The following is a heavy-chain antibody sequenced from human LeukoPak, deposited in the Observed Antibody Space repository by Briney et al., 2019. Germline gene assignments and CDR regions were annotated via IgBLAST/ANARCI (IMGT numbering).Heavy chain of an antibody. CDR2: IIPIFGTA. J-gene: IGHJ6*03. CDR3: ARDVYSYGPRGYYYYYMDV. V-gene: IGHV1-69*01. D-gene: IGHD5-18*01. Sequence: SVKVSCKASGGTFSSCAISWVRQAPGQGLEWMGGIIPIFGTANYAQKFQGRVTITADESTSTAYMELSSLRPEDTAVYYCARDVYSYGPRGYYYYYMDVWGKGTTVTVSS. CDR1: GGTFSSCA.